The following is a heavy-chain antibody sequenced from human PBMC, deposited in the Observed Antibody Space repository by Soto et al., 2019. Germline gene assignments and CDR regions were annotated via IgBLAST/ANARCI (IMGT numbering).Heavy chain of an antibody. Sequence: QVQLVESGGGVVQPGRSLRLSCAASGFTFSSYGMHWVRQAPGKGLEWVAVIWYDGSNKYYADSVKGRFTISRDNSKNTLYLQMNSLRAEDTAVYYCAGGGFFSSSSGFSPNEYFQHWGQGTLVTVSS. J-gene: IGHJ1*01. V-gene: IGHV3-33*01. CDR1: GFTFSSYG. CDR2: IWYDGSNK. CDR3: AGGGFFSSSSGFSPNEYFQH. D-gene: IGHD6-6*01.